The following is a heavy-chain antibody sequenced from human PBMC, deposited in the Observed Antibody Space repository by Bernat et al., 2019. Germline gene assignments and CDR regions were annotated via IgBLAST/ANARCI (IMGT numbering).Heavy chain of an antibody. V-gene: IGHV3-23*01. J-gene: IGHJ4*02. CDR3: AKGHSSGWLAYYFDY. D-gene: IGHD6-19*01. CDR1: GFTFSSYA. CDR2: ISGSGGST. Sequence: EVQLLESGGGLVQPGGSLRLSCAASGFTFSSYAMSWVRQAPGKGLEWVSAISGSGGSTYYADSVKGRFTISRDNSKNTLYLQMNSLRAEDTAVYYWAKGHSSGWLAYYFDYWAREPWSPSPQ.